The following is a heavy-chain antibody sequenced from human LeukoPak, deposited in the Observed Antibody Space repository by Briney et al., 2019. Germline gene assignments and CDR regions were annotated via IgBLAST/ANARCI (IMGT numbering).Heavy chain of an antibody. D-gene: IGHD3-10*01. Sequence: GGSLRLSCAASGFTFSNYGMHLVRQAPGKGLEWVAVIWYDGTNKYYADSVKGRFTISRDNSKNTMYLQMNSLRAEDTALYYCARETTYSYDFWGQGTLVTVSS. J-gene: IGHJ4*02. CDR3: ARETTYSYDF. V-gene: IGHV3-33*08. CDR2: IWYDGTNK. CDR1: GFTFSNYG.